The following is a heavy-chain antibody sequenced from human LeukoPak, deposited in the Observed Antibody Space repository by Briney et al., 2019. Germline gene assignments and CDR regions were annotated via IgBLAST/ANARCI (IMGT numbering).Heavy chain of an antibody. CDR1: GVSISSSSYY. CDR2: IYSSGST. V-gene: IGHV4-39*02. Sequence: SETLSLTCNVSGVSISSSSYYWGWIRQPPGKGLEWIGSIYSSGSTYYNSSLKSRVTISIDTSKNQVSLKMSSVTAADTAVYYCAREAPGSGSNMDTQGSYYYYYYYMDVWGKGTTVTVSS. CDR3: AREAPGSGSNMDTQGSYYYYYYYMDV. J-gene: IGHJ6*03. D-gene: IGHD3-10*01.